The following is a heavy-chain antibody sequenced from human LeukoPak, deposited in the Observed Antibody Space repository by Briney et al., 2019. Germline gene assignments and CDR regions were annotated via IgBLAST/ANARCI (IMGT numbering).Heavy chain of an antibody. Sequence: GGSLRLSCAASGFTFSNYWMSWVRQAPGKGLEWVANIKQDGSEKYYVDSVKGRFTISRDNAKNSLYLQVNGLRAEDTAVYCCARGKYSPFYWGQGTLVTVSS. CDR1: GFTFSNYW. D-gene: IGHD5-18*01. CDR2: IKQDGSEK. V-gene: IGHV3-7*04. CDR3: ARGKYSPFY. J-gene: IGHJ4*02.